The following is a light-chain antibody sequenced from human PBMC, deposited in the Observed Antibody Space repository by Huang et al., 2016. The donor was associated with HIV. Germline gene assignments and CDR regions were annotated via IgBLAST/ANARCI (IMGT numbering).Light chain of an antibody. CDR1: QPLLSTANNKSY. V-gene: IGKV4-1*01. Sequence: DIVMTQSPGSLTVSLGERASINCTSSQPLLSTANNKSYLAWYQQEPRQPPKALIYWASNRESGVPERFSGSGSGTDFTLTISSLQAEDVALYYCQQYYSASITFGQGTRVEI. CDR3: QQYYSASIT. CDR2: WAS. J-gene: IGKJ5*01.